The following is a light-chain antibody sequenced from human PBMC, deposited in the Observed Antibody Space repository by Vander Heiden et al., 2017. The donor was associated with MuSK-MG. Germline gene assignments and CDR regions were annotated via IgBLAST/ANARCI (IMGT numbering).Light chain of an antibody. Sequence: QSVLTQPPSVSGAPGQRVTISCTGSSANSGVGYDVHWYQQRPGTAPKLLIYGNSNRPAGVPDRCSGAKSGTSASLASTGLQAEDEADYYCQSYDSSLSGGVFGGGTKLTVL. J-gene: IGLJ2*01. CDR2: GNS. V-gene: IGLV1-40*01. CDR1: SANSGVGYD. CDR3: QSYDSSLSGGV.